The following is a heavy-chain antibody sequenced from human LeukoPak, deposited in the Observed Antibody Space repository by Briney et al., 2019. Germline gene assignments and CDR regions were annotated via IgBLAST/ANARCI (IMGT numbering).Heavy chain of an antibody. CDR3: AHGSAQYYEY. D-gene: IGHD2-15*01. V-gene: IGHV3-15*07. CDR1: GLTLSNVW. J-gene: IGHJ1*01. Sequence: KAGGSLRLSCAVSGLTLSNVWMNWVRQAPGTGLEWVGRIRSQTAGGTTDFAAPVKGRFSISRDDSKNSLYLQMNSLTSEDTAVYYCAHGSAQYYEYWGQGTLVTVSS. CDR2: IRSQTAGGTT.